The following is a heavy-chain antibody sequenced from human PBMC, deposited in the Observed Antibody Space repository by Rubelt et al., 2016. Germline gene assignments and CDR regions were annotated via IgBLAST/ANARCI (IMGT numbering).Heavy chain of an antibody. V-gene: IGHV4-34*01. D-gene: IGHD6-19*01. CDR2: INRGGGT. Sequence: QVQLQQWGAGLLKPSETLSLTCAVYGGSFSGYYWNWIRQRPGEGLEWIGEINRGGGTSYNPSLKSRVTMSVDTSQGQFSRNLSAVTATETAVYYCARHGWQSTGASSDHFLDYWGQGTLVTVSS. CDR1: GGSFSGYY. CDR3: ARHGWQSTGASSDHFLDY. J-gene: IGHJ4*02.